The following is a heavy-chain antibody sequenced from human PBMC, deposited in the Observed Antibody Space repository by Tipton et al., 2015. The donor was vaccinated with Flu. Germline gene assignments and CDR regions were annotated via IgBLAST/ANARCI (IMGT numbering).Heavy chain of an antibody. D-gene: IGHD4-17*01. CDR3: ARVCDYGDKGGFDY. Sequence: TLSLTCTVSGGSISSYYWSWIRQPPGKGLEWIGYIYYSGSTNYNPPLKSRVTISVDTSKNQFSLKLSSVTAADTAVYYCARVCDYGDKGGFDYWGQGTLVTVSS. CDR2: IYYSGST. CDR1: GGSISSYY. J-gene: IGHJ4*02. V-gene: IGHV4-59*01.